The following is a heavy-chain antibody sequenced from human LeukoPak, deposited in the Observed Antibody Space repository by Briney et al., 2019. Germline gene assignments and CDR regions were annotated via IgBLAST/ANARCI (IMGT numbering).Heavy chain of an antibody. D-gene: IGHD3-22*01. Sequence: TLSLTCTVSGGSISSGSYYWSWIRQPAGKGLEWIGRIYTSGSTNYNPSLKSRVTISVDTSKNQFSLKLSSVTAADTAVYYCARDRPYYYDSSGYYYSLDYWGQGTLVTVSS. CDR3: ARDRPYYYDSSGYYYSLDY. CDR2: IYTSGST. J-gene: IGHJ4*02. CDR1: GGSISSGSYY. V-gene: IGHV4-61*02.